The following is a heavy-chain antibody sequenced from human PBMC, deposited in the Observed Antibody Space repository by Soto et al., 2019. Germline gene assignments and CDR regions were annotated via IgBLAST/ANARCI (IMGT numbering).Heavy chain of an antibody. V-gene: IGHV1-69*13. CDR3: ARDTRYCSGGSCYYYGMDV. J-gene: IGHJ6*02. Sequence: SGKVSCKASGGTFSSYAISWVRQAPGQGLEWMGGIIPIFGTANYAQKFQGRVTITADESTSTAYMELSSLRSEDTAVYYCARDTRYCSGGSCYYYGMDVWGQGTTVTVSS. CDR1: GGTFSSYA. CDR2: IIPIFGTA. D-gene: IGHD2-15*01.